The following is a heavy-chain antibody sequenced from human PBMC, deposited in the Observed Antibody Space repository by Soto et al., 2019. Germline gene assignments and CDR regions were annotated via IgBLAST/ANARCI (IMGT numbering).Heavy chain of an antibody. D-gene: IGHD3-22*01. CDR1: GGSISSGGYY. CDR2: IYYSGST. J-gene: IGHJ4*02. CDR3: ATSYYYDSSGYLDY. V-gene: IGHV4-31*03. Sequence: PSETLSLTCTVSGGSISSGGYYWSWIRQHPGKGLEWIGYIYYSGSTYYNPSLKSRVTISVDTSKNQFSLKLSSVTAADTAVYYCATSYYYDSSGYLDYWGQGTLVIVSS.